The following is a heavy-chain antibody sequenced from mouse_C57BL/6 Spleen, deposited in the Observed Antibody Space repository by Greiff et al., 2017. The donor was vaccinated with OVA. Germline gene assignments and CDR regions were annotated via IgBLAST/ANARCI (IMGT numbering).Heavy chain of an antibody. CDR1: GFTFSSYA. CDR3: TREGRYYAMDY. V-gene: IGHV5-9-1*02. CDR2: ISSGGDYI. Sequence: EVKVEESGEGLVKPGGSLKLSCAASGFTFSSYAMSWVRQTPEKRLEWVAYISSGGDYIYYADTVKGRFTISRDNARNTLYLQMSSLKSEDTAMYYCTREGRYYAMDYWGQGTSVTVSS. J-gene: IGHJ4*01.